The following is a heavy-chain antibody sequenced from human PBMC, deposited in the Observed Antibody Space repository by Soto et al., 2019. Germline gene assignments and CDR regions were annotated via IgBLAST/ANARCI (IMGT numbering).Heavy chain of an antibody. D-gene: IGHD6-13*01. V-gene: IGHV3-30*04. CDR3: ARAPPRGIAAPGTWGSGMDV. CDR2: ISYDGSNK. CDR1: GFSFSIYS. Sequence: PGGSLRLSCAASGFSFSIYSMQWVRHAPGKGLEWVAVISYDGSNKYYADSVKGRFTITRDSSKNTVSLQMNSLRLEDTAVYYCARAPPRGIAAPGTWGSGMDVWGQGTTVTVSS. J-gene: IGHJ6*02.